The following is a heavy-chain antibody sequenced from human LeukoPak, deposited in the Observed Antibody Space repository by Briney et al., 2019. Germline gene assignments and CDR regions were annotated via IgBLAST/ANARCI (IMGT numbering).Heavy chain of an antibody. CDR3: AIQHSSSWYGRWFDP. Sequence: SETLSLTCTVSGGSISSYYWSWIRQPPGKGLEWIGYIYYSGSTNYNPSLKSRVTISVDTSKNQFSLKLSSVTAADTAVYYCAIQHSSSWYGRWFDPWGQGTLVTVSS. D-gene: IGHD6-13*01. CDR2: IYYSGST. J-gene: IGHJ5*02. V-gene: IGHV4-59*01. CDR1: GGSISSYY.